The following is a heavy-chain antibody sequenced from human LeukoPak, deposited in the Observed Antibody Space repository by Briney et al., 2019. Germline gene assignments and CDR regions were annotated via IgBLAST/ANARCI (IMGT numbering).Heavy chain of an antibody. CDR1: GFTFSSYW. Sequence: GGSLRLSCAASGFTFSSYWMHWVRQAPGKGLVWVSRINSDGSSTSYADSVKGRFTISRDNAKNTLYLQMNSLRAEDTAVYYCARGGPDYCSGGSCYVWTGDAFDIWGQGTMVTVSS. CDR2: INSDGSST. V-gene: IGHV3-74*01. CDR3: ARGGPDYCSGGSCYVWTGDAFDI. D-gene: IGHD2-15*01. J-gene: IGHJ3*02.